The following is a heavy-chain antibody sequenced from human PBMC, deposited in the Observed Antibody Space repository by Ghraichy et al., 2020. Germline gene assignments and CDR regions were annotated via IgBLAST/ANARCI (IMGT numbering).Heavy chain of an antibody. CDR3: ARGSKVVRFYYYDGMDV. CDR1: GFTFSSYS. CDR2: ITSSSRSK. D-gene: IGHD4-23*01. V-gene: IGHV3-48*02. Sequence: GGYLRLSCVGSGFTFSSYSMNWVRQSPGKGLEWVSHITSSSRSKFYEDSVKGRFTISRDNAQNSLSLQMNSLRDEDTAVYYCARGSKVVRFYYYDGMDVWAQGTTVTVSS. J-gene: IGHJ6*02.